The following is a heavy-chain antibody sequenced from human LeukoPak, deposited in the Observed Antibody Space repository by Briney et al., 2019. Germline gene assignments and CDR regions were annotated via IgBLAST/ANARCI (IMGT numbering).Heavy chain of an antibody. D-gene: IGHD3-22*01. CDR1: GYTFTNYG. V-gene: IGHV1-18*01. CDR2: ISAYNGHT. Sequence: ASVKVSCKASGYTFTNYGISWVRQAPGQGLEWMGWISAYNGHTKYAQKVQGRVTMTRDTSTSTAYMELRSLRSDDTAVYYCARDGHRRYHYDSSGREDAFDIWGQGTMVTVSS. J-gene: IGHJ3*02. CDR3: ARDGHRRYHYDSSGREDAFDI.